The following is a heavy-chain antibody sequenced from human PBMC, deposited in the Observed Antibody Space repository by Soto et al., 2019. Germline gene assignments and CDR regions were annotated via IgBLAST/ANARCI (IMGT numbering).Heavy chain of an antibody. J-gene: IGHJ5*02. CDR2: MNPNSGNT. D-gene: IGHD3-10*01. CDR3: ARAFSYTSGSGSYYSGEDWFDP. Sequence: ASVKVSCKASGYTFTSYDINWVRQATGQGLEWMGWMNPNSGNTGYAQKFQGRVTMTRNTSISTAYMELSSLRSEDTAVYYCARAFSYTSGSGSYYSGEDWFDPWGQGTLVTVSS. V-gene: IGHV1-8*01. CDR1: GYTFTSYD.